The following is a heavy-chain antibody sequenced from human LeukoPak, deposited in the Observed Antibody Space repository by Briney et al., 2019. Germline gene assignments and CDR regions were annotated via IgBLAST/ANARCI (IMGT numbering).Heavy chain of an antibody. V-gene: IGHV3-48*03. CDR1: GFSFSTYE. J-gene: IGHJ4*02. CDR3: ARDSSSIQNYFDY. Sequence: GGSLRLSCAASGFSFSTYEFHWVRHAPGKGLEWVSYISASGQTIYYADSVRGRFTISRDNAKNSLYLQMNSLRAEDTAVYYCARDSSSIQNYFDYWGQGTLVTVSS. CDR2: ISASGQTI. D-gene: IGHD6-13*01.